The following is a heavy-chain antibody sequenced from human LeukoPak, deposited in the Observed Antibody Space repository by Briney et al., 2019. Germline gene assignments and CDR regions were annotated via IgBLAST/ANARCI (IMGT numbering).Heavy chain of an antibody. J-gene: IGHJ4*02. D-gene: IGHD3-10*01. Sequence: GGSLRLSCAASGFTFSSYWMSWVRQAPGKGLEWVANIKQDGSEKYYVDSVKGRFTISRDNAKNSLYLQMNSLRAEHTAVYYCATIWFGEYYYFDYWGQGTLVTVSS. CDR3: ATIWFGEYYYFDY. V-gene: IGHV3-7*01. CDR2: IKQDGSEK. CDR1: GFTFSSYW.